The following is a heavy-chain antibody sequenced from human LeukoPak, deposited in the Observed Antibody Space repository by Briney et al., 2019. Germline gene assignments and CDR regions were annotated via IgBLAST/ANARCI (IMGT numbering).Heavy chain of an antibody. D-gene: IGHD6-13*01. V-gene: IGHV1-46*01. CDR2: INPSGGST. J-gene: IGHJ5*02. Sequence: ASVKVSCKASGYTFTSYYMHWVRQAPGQGLEWMGIINPSGGSTSHAQKFQGRVTMTRDTSTSTIYMELSSLRSEDTAVYYCARDKTDSSTYSWFDPWGQGTLVTVSS. CDR3: ARDKTDSSTYSWFDP. CDR1: GYTFTSYY.